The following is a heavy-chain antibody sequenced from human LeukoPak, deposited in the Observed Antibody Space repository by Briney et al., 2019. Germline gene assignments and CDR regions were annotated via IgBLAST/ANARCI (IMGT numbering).Heavy chain of an antibody. CDR1: GGSISSYY. CDR2: IYYSGST. D-gene: IGHD2-15*01. V-gene: IGHV4-59*01. J-gene: IGHJ6*03. Sequence: PSETLSLTCTVSGGSISSYYWSWIRQPPGKGLEWIGYIYYSGSTNYNPSLKSRVTISVDTSKNQFSLKLSSVTAADTAVYYCARTYCSGGSCYWDYYMDVWGKGTTVTISS. CDR3: ARTYCSGGSCYWDYYMDV.